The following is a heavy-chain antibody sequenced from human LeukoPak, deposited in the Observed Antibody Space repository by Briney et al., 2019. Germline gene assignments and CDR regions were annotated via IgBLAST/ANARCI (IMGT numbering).Heavy chain of an antibody. Sequence: GGSLRLSCAASGFTFSIYGMTWVRQAPGKGLEWVSSISGSGTETHYADSVKGRFTISRDNSKSVMYLQMNSLRDEDTAVFYCAKGGPFSTSSRKYFDPWGLGSLVTVS. J-gene: IGHJ5*02. CDR3: AKGGPFSTSSRKYFDP. V-gene: IGHV3-23*01. CDR1: GFTFSIYG. D-gene: IGHD6-6*01. CDR2: ISGSGTET.